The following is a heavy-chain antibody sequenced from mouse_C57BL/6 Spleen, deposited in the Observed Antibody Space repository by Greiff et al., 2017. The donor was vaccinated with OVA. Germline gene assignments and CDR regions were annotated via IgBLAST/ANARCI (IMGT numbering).Heavy chain of an antibody. CDR1: GYTFTDYE. D-gene: IGHD1-1*01. Sequence: QVQLQQSGAELVRPGASVTLSCKASGYTFTDYEMHWVKQTPVHGLEWIGAIDPETGSTAYNQKFKGKAILTADKSSSTAYMELRSLTSEDSAVYYYTHYYGSSSHYFDYWGQGTTLTVSS. V-gene: IGHV1-15*01. J-gene: IGHJ2*01. CDR2: IDPETGST. CDR3: THYYGSSSHYFDY.